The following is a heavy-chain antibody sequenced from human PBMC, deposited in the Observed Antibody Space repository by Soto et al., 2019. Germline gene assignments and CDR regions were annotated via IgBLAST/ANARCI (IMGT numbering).Heavy chain of an antibody. CDR2: ISSSSSTI. D-gene: IGHD6-13*01. J-gene: IGHJ4*02. Sequence: PGGSLRLSCAASGFSLSSYSMNWVRQAPGKGLEWVSYISSSSSTIYYADSVKGRFTIFRDNAENSLYLQMNSLRDDDTAVYYCARSWDQQLVPPDYWGQGTLVTVSS. CDR3: ARSWDQQLVPPDY. V-gene: IGHV3-48*02. CDR1: GFSLSSYS.